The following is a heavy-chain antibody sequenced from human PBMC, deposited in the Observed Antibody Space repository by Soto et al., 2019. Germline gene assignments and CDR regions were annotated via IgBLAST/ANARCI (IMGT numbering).Heavy chain of an antibody. D-gene: IGHD1-7*01. CDR1: GGSFSGYN. CDR2: INHSEST. J-gene: IGHJ6*04. Sequence: QVQLHQWGAGLLKPSETLSLTCAVYGGSFSGYNWSWIRQPPGKGLEWIGEINHSESTNYNPSLKNRVTISVDTSKNQFSLKLSSVTAADTAVYYCARTTLNWNFGSMDVWGKGTRVTVSS. V-gene: IGHV4-34*01. CDR3: ARTTLNWNFGSMDV.